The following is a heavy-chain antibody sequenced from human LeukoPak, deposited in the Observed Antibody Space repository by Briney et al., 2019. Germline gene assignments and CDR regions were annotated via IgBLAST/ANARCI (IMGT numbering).Heavy chain of an antibody. CDR2: INPNSGGT. CDR3: AAILYDFWSGYSH. CDR1: GYTFTSYG. J-gene: IGHJ4*02. D-gene: IGHD3-3*01. Sequence: ASVKVSCKASGYTFTSYGISWVRQAPGQGLEWMGWINPNSGGTNYAQKFQGRVTMTRDTSISTAYMELSRLRSDDTAVYYCAAILYDFWSGYSHWGQGTLVTVSS. V-gene: IGHV1-2*02.